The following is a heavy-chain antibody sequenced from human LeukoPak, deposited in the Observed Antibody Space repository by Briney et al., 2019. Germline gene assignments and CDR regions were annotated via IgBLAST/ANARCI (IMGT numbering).Heavy chain of an antibody. CDR2: ISGSGGST. Sequence: GGSLRLSCAASGFTFSSYWMTWVRQAPGKGLEWVSAISGSGGSTYYADSVKGRFTISRDNSKNTLYLQMNSLRAEDTALYYCAKTGGIAAAHWGQGTLVTVSS. D-gene: IGHD6-13*01. CDR3: AKTGGIAAAH. CDR1: GFTFSSYW. J-gene: IGHJ4*02. V-gene: IGHV3-23*01.